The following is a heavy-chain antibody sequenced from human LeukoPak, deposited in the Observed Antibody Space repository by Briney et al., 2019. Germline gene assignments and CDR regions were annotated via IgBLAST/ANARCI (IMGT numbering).Heavy chain of an antibody. D-gene: IGHD2-8*01. CDR1: GESFSGYY. CDR3: ARGSAVRSLYCTNGVCYRLKNWFDP. V-gene: IGHV4-34*01. J-gene: IGHJ5*02. Sequence: SETLSLTCAVYGESFSGYYWSWIRQPPGKGLEWIGEINHSGSTNYNPSLKSRVTISVDTSKNQFSLKLSSVTAADTAVYYCARGSAVRSLYCTNGVCYRLKNWFDPWGQGTLVTVSS. CDR2: INHSGST.